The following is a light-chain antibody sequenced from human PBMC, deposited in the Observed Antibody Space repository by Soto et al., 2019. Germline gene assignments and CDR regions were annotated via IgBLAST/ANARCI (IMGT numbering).Light chain of an antibody. CDR3: QQYGNSPIT. Sequence: EVVLTQSPGTLSLSRGERATLSCRASERIYSAYLGWYQQKPGEAPRLLIYGTSSTATGIPDRISGSWSGTDFTLIISRLEPEDFAVYYCQQYGNSPITFGQGTRLEIK. J-gene: IGKJ5*01. V-gene: IGKV3-20*01. CDR1: ERIYSAY. CDR2: GTS.